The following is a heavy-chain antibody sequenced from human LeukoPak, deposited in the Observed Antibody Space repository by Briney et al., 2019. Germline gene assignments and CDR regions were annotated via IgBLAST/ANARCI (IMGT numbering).Heavy chain of an antibody. V-gene: IGHV3-30*04. CDR1: GFTFSSYA. J-gene: IGHJ3*02. CDR3: ARDHYWPEHCINGVCRDTFDI. Sequence: GRSLRLSCAASGFTFSSYAMHWVRQAPGKGLEWVAVISFDGSNAYYADSVRGRFTISRDNSKDTLYLQVNSLRAEDTAVYYCARDHYWPEHCINGVCRDTFDIWGQGTKVTVSS. D-gene: IGHD2-8*01. CDR2: ISFDGSNA.